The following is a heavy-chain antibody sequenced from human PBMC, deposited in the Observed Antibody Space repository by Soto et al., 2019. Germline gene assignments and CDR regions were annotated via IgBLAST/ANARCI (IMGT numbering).Heavy chain of an antibody. J-gene: IGHJ3*02. CDR2: IYYSGST. CDR3: ARDLCGGSCRDHAFDI. D-gene: IGHD2-15*01. CDR1: GGSISSYY. V-gene: IGHV4-59*01. Sequence: QVQLQESGPGLVKPSETLSLTCTVSGGSISSYYWSWIRQPPGKGLEWIGYIYYSGSTNYNPSLKSRVTISVDTSKNQFSLKLSSVTAADTAVYYCARDLCGGSCRDHAFDIWGQGTMVTVSS.